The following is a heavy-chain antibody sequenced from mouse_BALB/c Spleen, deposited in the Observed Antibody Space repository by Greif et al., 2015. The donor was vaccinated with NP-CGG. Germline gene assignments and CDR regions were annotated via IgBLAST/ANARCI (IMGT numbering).Heavy chain of an antibody. V-gene: IGHV7-1*02. CDR2: SRNKANDYTT. Sequence: EVNVVESGGGLVQPGGSLRLSCATSGFTFSDFYMEWVRQPPGKRLEWIAASRNKANDYTTEYGASVKGRFIVSRDTSQSILYLQMNALRAEDTAIYYCARDDGYWYFDVWGAGTTVTVSS. CDR1: GFTFSDFY. D-gene: IGHD1-1*02. J-gene: IGHJ1*01. CDR3: ARDDGYWYFDV.